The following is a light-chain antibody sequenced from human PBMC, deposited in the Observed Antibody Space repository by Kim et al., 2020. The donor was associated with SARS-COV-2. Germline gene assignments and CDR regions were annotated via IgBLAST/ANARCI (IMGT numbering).Light chain of an antibody. Sequence: LTPGERATLYCRASQLVPGVYVGWYQKIPGQAHRHIMYGTSNKAPGIPDRFSGSGSGTDFTLSISRLEQEDFAVNFCKQYGSATYTFGQGTKQEI. V-gene: IGKV3-20*01. CDR2: GTS. CDR1: QLVPGVY. J-gene: IGKJ2*01. CDR3: KQYGSATYT.